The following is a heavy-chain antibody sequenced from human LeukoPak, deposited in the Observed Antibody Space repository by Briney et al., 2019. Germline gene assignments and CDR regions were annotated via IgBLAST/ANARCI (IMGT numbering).Heavy chain of an antibody. CDR1: GFTFSSYA. D-gene: IGHD3-16*02. CDR2: ISGSGGST. Sequence: GGSLRLSCAASGFTFSSYAMSWVRQAPGKGLEWVSAISGSGGSTYYADSVKGRFTISRDNSKNTLYLQMNSLRAEDTAVYYCAPKGGLRLGELSFWGQGTLVTVSS. CDR3: APKGGLRLGELSF. V-gene: IGHV3-23*01. J-gene: IGHJ4*02.